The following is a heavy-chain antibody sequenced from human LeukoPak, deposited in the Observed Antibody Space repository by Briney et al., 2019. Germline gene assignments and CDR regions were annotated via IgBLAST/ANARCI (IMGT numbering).Heavy chain of an antibody. V-gene: IGHV1-69*05. J-gene: IGHJ6*03. Sequence: SVKVSCKASGGTFSSYAISWVRQAPGQGLEWMGRIIPILGTANYAQKFQGRVTITTDESTSTAYMELSSLRSEDTAVYYCASFSRVGAVQLYYYYYMDVWGKGTTVTVSS. CDR2: IIPILGTA. CDR3: ASFSRVGAVQLYYYYYMDV. D-gene: IGHD1-26*01. CDR1: GGTFSSYA.